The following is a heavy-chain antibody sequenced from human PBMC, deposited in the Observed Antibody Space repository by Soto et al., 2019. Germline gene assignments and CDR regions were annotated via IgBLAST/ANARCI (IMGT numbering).Heavy chain of an antibody. CDR2: ISGSGGST. CDR3: ASDSKDIVVVYQLPRWFDP. J-gene: IGHJ5*02. D-gene: IGHD2-2*01. Sequence: EVQLLESGGGLVQPGGSLRLSCAASGFTFSSYAMSWVRQAPGKGLEWVSAISGSGGSTYYADSVKGRFTISRDNSKNTLYLQMNSLRAEDTAVYYCASDSKDIVVVYQLPRWFDPWGQGTLVTVSS. V-gene: IGHV3-23*01. CDR1: GFTFSSYA.